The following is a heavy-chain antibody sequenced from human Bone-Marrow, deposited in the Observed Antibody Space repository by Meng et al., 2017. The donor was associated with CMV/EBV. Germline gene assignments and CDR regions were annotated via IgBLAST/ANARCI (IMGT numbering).Heavy chain of an antibody. CDR2: ITGSGGTT. V-gene: IGHV3-23*01. CDR1: GFTFSNYA. D-gene: IGHD6-6*01. Sequence: GESLKISCVASGFTFSNYAMSWVRQAPGKGLEWVSGITGSGGTTWHIDAVKGRFTISRDNSKNTLYMQMNSLRAEDTAVYYCANSIAARPSVDPWGQGTLVTVSS. CDR3: ANSIAARPSVDP. J-gene: IGHJ5*02.